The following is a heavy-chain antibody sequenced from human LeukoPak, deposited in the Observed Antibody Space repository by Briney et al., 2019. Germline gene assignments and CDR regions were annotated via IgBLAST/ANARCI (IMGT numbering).Heavy chain of an antibody. CDR3: ARSAIFGVVTPHYYYYYMDV. CDR1: GRSISSYY. V-gene: IGHV4-34*01. D-gene: IGHD3-3*01. J-gene: IGHJ6*03. Sequence: SETLSLTCTVSGRSISSYYWSWIRQPPGKGLEWIGEINHSGSTNYNPSLKSRVTISVDTSKNQFSLKLSSVTAADTAVYYCARSAIFGVVTPHYYYYYMDVWGKGTTVTVSS. CDR2: INHSGST.